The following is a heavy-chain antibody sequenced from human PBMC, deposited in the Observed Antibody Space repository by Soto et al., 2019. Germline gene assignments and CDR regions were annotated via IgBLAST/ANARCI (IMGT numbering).Heavy chain of an antibody. CDR2: IIPIFGTA. CDR3: ARGCSGGSCYSGFDYYYGMDV. D-gene: IGHD2-15*01. Sequence: ASVKVSCKASGGTFSSYAISWVRQAPGQGLEWMGGIIPIFGTANYAQKFQGRVTITADESTSTAYMELSSLRSEDTAVYYCARGCSGGSCYSGFDYYYGMDVWGQGTTVTVSS. V-gene: IGHV1-69*13. CDR1: GGTFSSYA. J-gene: IGHJ6*02.